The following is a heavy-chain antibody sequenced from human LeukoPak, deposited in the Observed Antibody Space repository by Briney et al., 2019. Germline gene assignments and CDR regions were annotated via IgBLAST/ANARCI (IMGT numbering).Heavy chain of an antibody. CDR1: GFTFSSYA. CDR3: ERDPSEYEWKRGWYRDL. J-gene: IGHJ5*02. D-gene: IGHD6-19*01. V-gene: IGHV3-23*01. Sequence: GGSLRLSCVASGFTFSSYAMSWVRQGPGKGLKWVSAISGSGGSTYYADSVRGRFTISRDNSKSTLALQMSSLRVEDTAIYYCERDPSEYEWKRGWYRDLWGQGSQVTVSS. CDR2: ISGSGGST.